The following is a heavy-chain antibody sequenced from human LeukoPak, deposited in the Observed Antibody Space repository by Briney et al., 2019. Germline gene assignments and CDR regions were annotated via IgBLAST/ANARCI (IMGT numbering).Heavy chain of an antibody. D-gene: IGHD4-17*01. Sequence: GGSLRLSCAASGFTFSSYSMNWVRQAPGKGLEWVSSISSSSSYIYYADSVKGRFTISRDNAKNSLYLQMNSLRAEDTAVYYCARDGGDYGDPPDYWGQGTLVTVSS. CDR2: ISSSSSYI. CDR1: GFTFSSYS. CDR3: ARDGGDYGDPPDY. V-gene: IGHV3-21*04. J-gene: IGHJ4*02.